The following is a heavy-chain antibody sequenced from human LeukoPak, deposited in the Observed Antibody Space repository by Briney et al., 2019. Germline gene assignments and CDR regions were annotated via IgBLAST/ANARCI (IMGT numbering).Heavy chain of an antibody. CDR1: GFTFNKYP. V-gene: IGHV3-30*04. Sequence: GGPLILSCAVSGFTFNKYPMHWVRQAPGKGLQWVAVISYDGINTYLADSVKGRFTISRDNSKNMLFLQMNSLRTEDTAIYYCASDRYTENYFDAFDIWGQGAMVTVSS. CDR2: ISYDGINT. D-gene: IGHD3-16*02. CDR3: ASDRYTENYFDAFDI. J-gene: IGHJ3*02.